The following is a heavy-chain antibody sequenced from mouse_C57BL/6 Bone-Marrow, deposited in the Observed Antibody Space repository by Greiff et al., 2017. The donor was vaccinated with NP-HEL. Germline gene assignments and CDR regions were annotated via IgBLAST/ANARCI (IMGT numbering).Heavy chain of an antibody. Sequence: QVQLQQSGPELVKPGASVKISCKASGYAFSSSWMNWVNQRPGKGLEWIGRIYPGDGDTNYNGKFKGKATLTADKSSSTAYMQLSSLTSEDSAVYFCARRGYYGSSYLDWYFDVWGTGTTVTVSS. CDR2: IYPGDGDT. J-gene: IGHJ1*03. V-gene: IGHV1-82*01. D-gene: IGHD1-1*01. CDR3: ARRGYYGSSYLDWYFDV. CDR1: GYAFSSSW.